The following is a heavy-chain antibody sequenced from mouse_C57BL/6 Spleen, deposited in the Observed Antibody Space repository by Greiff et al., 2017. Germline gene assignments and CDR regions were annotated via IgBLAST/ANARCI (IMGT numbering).Heavy chain of an antibody. CDR3: ARDMVRGYFDY. Sequence: QVQLQQPGAELVRPGSSVKLSCKASGYTFTSYWMDWVKQRPGQGLEWIGNIYPSDSETHYNQKFKDKATLTVDKSSSTAYMQLSSLTSEDSAVYYCARDMVRGYFDYWGQGTTLTVSS. J-gene: IGHJ2*01. D-gene: IGHD2-2*01. CDR2: IYPSDSET. CDR1: GYTFTSYW. V-gene: IGHV1-61*01.